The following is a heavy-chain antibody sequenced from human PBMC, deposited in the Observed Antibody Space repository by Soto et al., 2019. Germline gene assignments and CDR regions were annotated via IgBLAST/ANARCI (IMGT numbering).Heavy chain of an antibody. CDR2: IYYNGDT. Sequence: QLQLKQSGPGLVKPWETLSLTCTVSGGSVSSGSFYWGWIRQPPGKGLEWIGDIYYNGDTYYNPSRTSRVPISVDPSENQFSLKVSYVTAADPAVYYCARRDIDNWNQGHAFAFRGQGTMVAVSS. CDR1: GGSVSSGSFY. CDR3: ARRDIDNWNQGHAFAF. D-gene: IGHD1-20*01. V-gene: IGHV4-39*01. J-gene: IGHJ3*01.